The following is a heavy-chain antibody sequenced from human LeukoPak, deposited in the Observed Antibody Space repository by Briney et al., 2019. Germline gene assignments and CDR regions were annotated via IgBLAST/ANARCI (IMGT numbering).Heavy chain of an antibody. V-gene: IGHV4-59*12. Sequence: SETLSLTCTVSVGSISSYYWSWIRQPPGKGLEWIGYIYYSGTTNYNPSLKSRVTISVDTSKNQFSLKLSSVTAADTAVYYCARVRGYCGGGSCYGWFDPWGQGTLVTVSS. CDR2: IYYSGTT. J-gene: IGHJ5*02. CDR1: VGSISSYY. CDR3: ARVRGYCGGGSCYGWFDP. D-gene: IGHD2-15*01.